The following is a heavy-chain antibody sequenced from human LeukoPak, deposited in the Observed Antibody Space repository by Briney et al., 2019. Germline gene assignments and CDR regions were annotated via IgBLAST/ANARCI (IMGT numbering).Heavy chain of an antibody. V-gene: IGHV3-11*01. J-gene: IGHJ3*02. CDR1: GFTFSDYY. D-gene: IGHD3-16*02. CDR3: PRKVPPTVGGIYLSPGVFDI. Sequence: GGSLRLSCAASGFTFSDYYMSWIRQAPGKGLEWVSYISSSGSTIYYADSVKGRFTISRDNAKNSLYLQMNSLRAEDTAVYYCPRKVPPTVGGIYLSPGVFDIGAQGKRATVSS. CDR2: ISSSGSTI.